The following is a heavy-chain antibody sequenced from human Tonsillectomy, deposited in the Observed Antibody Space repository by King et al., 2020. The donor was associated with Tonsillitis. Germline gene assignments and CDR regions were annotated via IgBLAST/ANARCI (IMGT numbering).Heavy chain of an antibody. CDR3: ATHRGDYYDSSGYHPFDY. CDR2: ISGSGGYT. J-gene: IGHJ4*02. CDR1: GFTFSSYA. V-gene: IGHV3-23*04. D-gene: IGHD3-22*01. Sequence: VQLVESRGGLVQPGGSLRLSCAASGFTFSSYAMGWARQAPGKGLEWVSGISGSGGYTYYADSVKGRFTISRDNSKNMLYLQMNSLRAEDTAIYYCATHRGDYYDSSGYHPFDYWGQGTLVTVSS.